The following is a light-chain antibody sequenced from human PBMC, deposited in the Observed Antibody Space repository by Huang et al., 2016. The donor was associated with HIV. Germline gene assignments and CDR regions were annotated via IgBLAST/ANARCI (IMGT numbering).Light chain of an antibody. CDR1: QTIRTF. CDR2: SAS. V-gene: IGKV1-39*01. J-gene: IGKJ2*01. Sequence: DIQMTQSPSFLSASVGDRVTITCRSNQTIRTFLNWYRQKQGTSPNRLIYSASTLQTGVSTRFNGGGSGTDFTLTITNVQYEDFATYYCQQSYALPYTFGPGTKLEIK. CDR3: QQSYALPYT.